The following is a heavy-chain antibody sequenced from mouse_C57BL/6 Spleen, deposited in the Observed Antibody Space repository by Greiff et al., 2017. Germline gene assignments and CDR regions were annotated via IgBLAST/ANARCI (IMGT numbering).Heavy chain of an antibody. CDR3: AIYGSSLCWYFDV. CDR2: ISYDGSN. D-gene: IGHD1-1*01. CDR1: GYSITSGYY. Sequence: DVKLQESGPGLVKPSQSLSLTCSVTGYSITSGYYWNWIRQFPGNKLEWMGYISYDGSNNYNPSLKNRISITRDTSKNQFFLKLNSVTTEDTATYYCAIYGSSLCWYFDVWGTGTTVTVAS. V-gene: IGHV3-6*01. J-gene: IGHJ1*03.